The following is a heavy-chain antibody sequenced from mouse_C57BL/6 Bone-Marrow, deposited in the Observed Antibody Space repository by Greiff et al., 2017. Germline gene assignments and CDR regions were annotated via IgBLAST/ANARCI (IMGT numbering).Heavy chain of an antibody. V-gene: IGHV3-1*01. CDR1: GYSITSGYD. Sequence: EVQLQQSGPGLVKPSQSLSLTCTVTGYSITSGYDWHWIRHFPGNKLEWMGYISYSGSTNYNPSLKSRISITHDTAKNHFFLKLNSVTTEDTATYYCARGTFIYYGSSYFDYWGQGTTLTVSS. D-gene: IGHD1-1*01. J-gene: IGHJ2*01. CDR3: ARGTFIYYGSSYFDY. CDR2: ISYSGST.